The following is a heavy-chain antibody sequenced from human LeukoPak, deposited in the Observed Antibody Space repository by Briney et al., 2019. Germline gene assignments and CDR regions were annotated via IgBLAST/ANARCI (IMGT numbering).Heavy chain of an antibody. CDR3: ASRDYGDSPTAFDI. J-gene: IGHJ3*02. CDR1: GGSISSGSYY. V-gene: IGHV4-61*09. CDR2: IYTSGST. Sequence: KSSQTLSLTCTVSGGSISSGSYYWSWIRQPAGKGLEWIGHIYTSGSTNYNPSLKSRVTISIDTSKNQFSLKLSSVTAADTAVYYCASRDYGDSPTAFDIWGQGTMVTVSS. D-gene: IGHD4-17*01.